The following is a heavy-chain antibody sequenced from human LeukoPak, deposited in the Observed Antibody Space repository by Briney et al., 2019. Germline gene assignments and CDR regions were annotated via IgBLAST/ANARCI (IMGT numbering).Heavy chain of an antibody. D-gene: IGHD3-22*01. J-gene: IGHJ4*02. V-gene: IGHV3-23*01. CDR1: GFTFSSYA. CDR2: ISGSGGST. Sequence: PGGSLRLSCAASGFTFSSYAMSWVRQAPGKGLEWVSAISGSGGSTYYADSVKGRFTISRDNSKNTLYLQMNSLRAEDTAVYYCAKDSAQYYYDSSGYCDYWGQGTLVTVSS. CDR3: AKDSAQYYYDSSGYCDY.